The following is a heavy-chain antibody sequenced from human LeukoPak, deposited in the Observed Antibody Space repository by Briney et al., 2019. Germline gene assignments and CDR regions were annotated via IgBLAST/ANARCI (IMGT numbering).Heavy chain of an antibody. J-gene: IGHJ4*02. V-gene: IGHV4-38-2*01. CDR2: IYHTGTT. Sequence: SETLSLTCAVSGYSISSGYYWGWIRQPPGKGLKWIGSIYHTGTTHYNASLRTRVTISVDTSKNQFSLKLTSVTAADTAVYYCARVLAGSGNYDYWGQGTLVTVSS. D-gene: IGHD3-10*01. CDR3: ARVLAGSGNYDY. CDR1: GYSISSGYY.